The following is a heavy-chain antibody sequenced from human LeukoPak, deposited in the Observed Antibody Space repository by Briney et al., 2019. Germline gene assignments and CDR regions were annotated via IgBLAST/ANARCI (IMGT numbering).Heavy chain of an antibody. V-gene: IGHV1-69*05. CDR1: GGTFSSYA. CDR2: IIPIFGTA. D-gene: IGHD3-10*01. CDR3: ARVPLHDRNDYYYPH. Sequence: GSSVKVSCKASGGTFSSYAISWVRQAPGQGLEWMGGIIPIFGTANYAQKFQGRVTITRDTSASTAYMELSSLRSEDTGVYYFARVPLHDRNDYYYPHWGQGTVVTVSS. J-gene: IGHJ1*01.